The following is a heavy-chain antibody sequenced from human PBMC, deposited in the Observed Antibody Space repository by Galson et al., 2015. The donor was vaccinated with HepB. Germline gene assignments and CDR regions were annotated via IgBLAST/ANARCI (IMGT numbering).Heavy chain of an antibody. V-gene: IGHV1-46*03. CDR1: GYTFTSYY. D-gene: IGHD3-22*01. CDR3: ARGVGGYYDSSGYYWD. Sequence: SVKVSCKASGYTFTSYYMRWVRQAPGQGLEWMGIINPSGGSTSYAQKFQGRVTMTRDTSTSTVYMELSSLRSEDTAVYYCARGVGGYYDSSGYYWDWGQGTLVTVSS. CDR2: INPSGGST. J-gene: IGHJ4*02.